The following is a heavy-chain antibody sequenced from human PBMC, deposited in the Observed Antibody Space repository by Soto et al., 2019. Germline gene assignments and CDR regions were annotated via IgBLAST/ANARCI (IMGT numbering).Heavy chain of an antibody. D-gene: IGHD3-9*01. Sequence: QVQLQQWGAGPLRPLETLSLTCGVSGGSFSGYYWAWIRLSPGKGLEWIGEINDRGSINYNPSLKSRVSISVDTSKNPYSLNLRSVTAADTAVYYCARESHDILTGPPWVWYFDLWGRGTLVTVSS. V-gene: IGHV4-34*01. CDR2: INDRGSI. CDR3: ARESHDILTGPPWVWYFDL. CDR1: GGSFSGYY. J-gene: IGHJ2*01.